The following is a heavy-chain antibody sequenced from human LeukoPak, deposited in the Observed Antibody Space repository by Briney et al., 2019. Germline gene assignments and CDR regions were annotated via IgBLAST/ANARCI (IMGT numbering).Heavy chain of an antibody. D-gene: IGHD2-8*01. V-gene: IGHV1-24*01. J-gene: IGHJ2*01. Sequence: GASVKVSCKVSGYTLTELSMHWVRQAPGKGLEWMGGFDPEDGETIYAQKFQGRVTMTEDTSTDTVYMELSSLRSEDTAVYYCATSNPVLMVYAIRWYFDLWGRGTLVTVSS. CDR1: GYTLTELS. CDR2: FDPEDGET. CDR3: ATSNPVLMVYAIRWYFDL.